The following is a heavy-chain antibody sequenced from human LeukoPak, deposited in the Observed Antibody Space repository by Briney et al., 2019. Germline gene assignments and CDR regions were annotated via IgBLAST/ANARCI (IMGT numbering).Heavy chain of an antibody. CDR1: GFIFSSYS. V-gene: IGHV3-21*04. Sequence: PGGSLRLSCAASGFIFSSYSMNWVRQVPGKGLEWVSSISSSSSYIYYADSVKGRFTISRDNAKNSVYLQMNSLRAEDTAVYYCARNDYYDSSGSHPIDYWGQGTLVTVSS. J-gene: IGHJ4*02. CDR2: ISSSSSYI. CDR3: ARNDYYDSSGSHPIDY. D-gene: IGHD3-22*01.